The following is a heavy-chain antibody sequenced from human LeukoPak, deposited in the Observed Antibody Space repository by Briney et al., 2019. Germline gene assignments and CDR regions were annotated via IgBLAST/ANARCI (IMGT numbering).Heavy chain of an antibody. CDR3: ATLVGYGSGSLYYGMDV. J-gene: IGHJ6*02. V-gene: IGHV1-2*04. CDR2: INPNSGST. Sequence: GASVKVSCKASGYTFTGYYMHWVRQAPGQGLEWMGWINPNSGSTNYAQKFQGWVTMTRDTSISTAYMELSRLRSDDTAVYYCATLVGYGSGSLYYGMDVWGQGTTVTVSS. CDR1: GYTFTGYY. D-gene: IGHD3-10*01.